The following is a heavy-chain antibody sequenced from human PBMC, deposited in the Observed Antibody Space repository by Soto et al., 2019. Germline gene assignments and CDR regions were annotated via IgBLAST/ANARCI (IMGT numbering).Heavy chain of an antibody. J-gene: IGHJ4*02. CDR3: ARRGSGSYYDC. D-gene: IGHD1-26*01. CDR2: ISGSGDST. Sequence: EVQLLESGGGLVQPGGSLRLSCAASGFTFSSYAMRWVRQAPGKGLEWVSAISGSGDSTYYADSVKGRFTISRDNSKNTRYLLMNSLRAEDTAIYYCARRGSGSYYDCWGQGTLVTVSS. V-gene: IGHV3-23*01. CDR1: GFTFSSYA.